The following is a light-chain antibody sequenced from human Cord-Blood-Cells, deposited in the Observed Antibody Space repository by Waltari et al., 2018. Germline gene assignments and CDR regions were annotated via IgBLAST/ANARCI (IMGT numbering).Light chain of an antibody. Sequence: QSALTQPASVSGSPGQSITISCTGTSSDVGGYNYVSWYQQHPGKAPKLMIYEVSNRPSGGSTRFSGSKSGNTASLTISGLQAGDEADYYCSSYTSSSTRVFGGGTKLTVL. J-gene: IGLJ3*02. V-gene: IGLV2-14*01. CDR1: SSDVGGYNY. CDR2: EVS. CDR3: SSYTSSSTRV.